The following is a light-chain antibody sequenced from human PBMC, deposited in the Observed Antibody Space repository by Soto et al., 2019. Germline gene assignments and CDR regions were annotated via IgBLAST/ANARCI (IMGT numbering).Light chain of an antibody. V-gene: IGLV1-44*01. CDR1: SSNIGSNT. CDR3: AAWDDSLNGPV. J-gene: IGLJ3*02. CDR2: NNY. Sequence: QTVVTQPPSASGTPGQRVTISCSGSSSNIGSNTVNWYQQLPGTAPKLLIYNNYYRPSGVTDRISASKSGTSASLAISGLQSDDEADYYCAAWDDSLNGPVFGGGTQLTVL.